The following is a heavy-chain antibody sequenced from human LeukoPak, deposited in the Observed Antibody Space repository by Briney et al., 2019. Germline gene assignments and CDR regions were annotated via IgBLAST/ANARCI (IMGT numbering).Heavy chain of an antibody. CDR3: ASRPAYCSSTSCYFY. J-gene: IGHJ4*02. CDR2: IYYSGST. Sequence: SETLSLTCTVSGGSISSSSYYWGWIRQPPGKGLEWIGSIYYSGSTYYNPSLKSRVTISVDTSKNQSSLKLSSVTAADTAVYYCASRPAYCSSTSCYFYWGQGTLVTVSS. CDR1: GGSISSSSYY. D-gene: IGHD2-2*01. V-gene: IGHV4-39*07.